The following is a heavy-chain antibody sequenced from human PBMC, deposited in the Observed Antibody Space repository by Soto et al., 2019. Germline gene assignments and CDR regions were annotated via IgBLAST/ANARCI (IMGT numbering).Heavy chain of an antibody. D-gene: IGHD3-10*01. V-gene: IGHV3-33*01. CDR3: ARDLRITMLRGPSPGY. J-gene: IGHJ4*02. CDR2: IWYDGGNK. CDR1: GFTFSSYG. Sequence: PGESLRLSCAASGFTFSSYGMHWVRQASGKGLEWVALIWYDGGNKYYADSVKGRFTISRDNSKNTLYLQMNSLRAEDTAVYYCARDLRITMLRGPSPGYWGQGTLVTVSS.